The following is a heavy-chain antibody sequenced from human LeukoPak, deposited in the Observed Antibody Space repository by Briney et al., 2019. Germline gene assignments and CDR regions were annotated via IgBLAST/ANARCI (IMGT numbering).Heavy chain of an antibody. CDR1: GGSISSYY. D-gene: IGHD1-26*01. V-gene: IGHV4-59*01. CDR3: VAFGSYYAFDI. J-gene: IGHJ3*02. Sequence: PSETLSLTCTVSGGSISSYYWSWIRQPPGKGLEWIGYIYYSGSTNYNPSLKSRVTISVDTSKNQFSLKLSSVTAADTAVYYCVAFGSYYAFDIWGQGTMVTVSS. CDR2: IYYSGST.